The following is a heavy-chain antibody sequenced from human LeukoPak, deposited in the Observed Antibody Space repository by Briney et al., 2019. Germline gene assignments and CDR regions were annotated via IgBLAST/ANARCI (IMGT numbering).Heavy chain of an antibody. CDR2: INSDGTIT. Sequence: GGSLRLSCAASGFTFSSYWMRWVRQAPGKGLVWVSRINSDGTITTYADSVKGRFTISRDNAKNTLYLQMNSLRAEDAAVYYCAREDTALAHFGMDVWGQGTTATVSS. V-gene: IGHV3-74*01. CDR3: AREDTALAHFGMDV. CDR1: GFTFSSYW. J-gene: IGHJ6*02. D-gene: IGHD5-18*01.